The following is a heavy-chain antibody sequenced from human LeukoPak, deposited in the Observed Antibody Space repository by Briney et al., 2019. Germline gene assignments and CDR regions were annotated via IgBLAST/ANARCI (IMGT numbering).Heavy chain of an antibody. CDR1: GFTFSSYA. Sequence: GGSLRLSCAASGFTFSSYAMSWVRQAPGKGLEWVSAISGSGGSTYYAESVKGRFTISRDNSKNTLYLQMNSLRAEDTAVYYCAKEGREKKDVLRFLEWFPSYYYYGMDVWGQGTTVTVSS. CDR3: AKEGREKKDVLRFLEWFPSYYYYGMDV. CDR2: ISGSGGST. V-gene: IGHV3-23*01. J-gene: IGHJ6*02. D-gene: IGHD3-3*01.